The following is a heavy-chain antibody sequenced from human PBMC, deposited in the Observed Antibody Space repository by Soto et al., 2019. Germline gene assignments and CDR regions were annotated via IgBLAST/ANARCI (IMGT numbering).Heavy chain of an antibody. V-gene: IGHV4-59*01. D-gene: IGHD5-18*01. Sequence: SETLYLLYTVSGGSISSYYWSWMGQPPGEGLEWSGYISYSRSTSYNPSLRSRITISVDTSKTQFLLKLNSVTAADTAVYYCARGITWIQLCAYYIDHWGQGTPVTVSS. J-gene: IGHJ4*02. CDR1: GGSISSYY. CDR3: ARGITWIQLCAYYIDH. CDR2: ISYSRST.